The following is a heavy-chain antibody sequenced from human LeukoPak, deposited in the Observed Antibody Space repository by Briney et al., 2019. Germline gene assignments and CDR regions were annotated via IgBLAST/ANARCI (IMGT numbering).Heavy chain of an antibody. V-gene: IGHV3-20*04. J-gene: IGHJ3*02. CDR2: INWNGDRI. CDR1: GFTFDDYG. D-gene: IGHD3-3*01. CDR3: ARSRITIFGVITRGAFDI. Sequence: GGSLRLSCAASGFTFDDYGMNWVRQAPGKGLEWVSGINWNGDRIGHADSVKGRFTISRDNAKNSLYLQMNSLRAEDTALYYCARSRITIFGVITRGAFDIWGQGTMVTVSS.